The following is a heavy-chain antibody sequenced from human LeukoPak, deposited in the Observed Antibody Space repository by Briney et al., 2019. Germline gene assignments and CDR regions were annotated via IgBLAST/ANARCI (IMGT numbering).Heavy chain of an antibody. Sequence: GGSLRLSCAASGFTFGSYAMNWVRQAPGKGLEWVSVIYSGGSTYYADSVKGRFTISRDNSKNTLYLQMNSLRAEDTAVYYCARNRDYDQYYFDYWGQGTLVTVSS. CDR1: GFTFGSYA. V-gene: IGHV3-66*02. CDR3: ARNRDYDQYYFDY. J-gene: IGHJ4*02. D-gene: IGHD5-12*01. CDR2: IYSGGST.